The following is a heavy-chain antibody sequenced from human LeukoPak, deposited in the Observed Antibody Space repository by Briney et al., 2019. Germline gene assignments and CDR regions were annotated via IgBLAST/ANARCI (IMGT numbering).Heavy chain of an antibody. D-gene: IGHD6-19*01. CDR1: GYTFTGYY. J-gene: IGHJ4*02. V-gene: IGHV1-2*06. CDR3: ATGGTVAGLFDY. Sequence: ASVKVSCKXSGYTFTGYYMHWVRQAPRQGLEWMGRINPNSGGTNYAQKFQGRVTMTRDTSISTAYMELSRLRSDDTAVYYCATGGTVAGLFDYWGQGTLVTVSS. CDR2: INPNSGGT.